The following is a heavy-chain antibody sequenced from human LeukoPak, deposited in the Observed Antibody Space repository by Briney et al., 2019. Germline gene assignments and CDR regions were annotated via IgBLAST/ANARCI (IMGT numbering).Heavy chain of an antibody. J-gene: IGHJ6*02. D-gene: IGHD5-24*01. CDR2: IYTSRST. Sequence: SETLSLTCTVSGGSISSGSYYWSWIRQPAGKGLEWIGRIYTSRSTNYNPSLKSRVTISVDTSKNQLSLKLNSVTAADTAVYYCAQGKLDGYNYNSYYYGMDVWGQGTTVTVSS. CDR3: AQGKLDGYNYNSYYYGMDV. CDR1: GGSISSGSYY. V-gene: IGHV4-61*02.